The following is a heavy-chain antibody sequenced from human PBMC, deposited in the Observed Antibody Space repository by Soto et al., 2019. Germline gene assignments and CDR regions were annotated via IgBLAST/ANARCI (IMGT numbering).Heavy chain of an antibody. CDR3: AREATGTSQVFDY. Sequence: SVKVSCKASGGTFSSYAISWVRQAPGQGLEWMGGIIPIFGTANYAQKFQGRVTITADESTSTAYMELSSLRSEDTAVYYCAREATGTSQVFDYWGQGTLATVPS. CDR2: IIPIFGTA. V-gene: IGHV1-69*13. CDR1: GGTFSSYA. J-gene: IGHJ4*02. D-gene: IGHD1-7*01.